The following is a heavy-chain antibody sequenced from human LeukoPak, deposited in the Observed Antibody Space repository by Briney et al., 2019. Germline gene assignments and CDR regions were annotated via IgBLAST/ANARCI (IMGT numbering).Heavy chain of an antibody. Sequence: AASVKVSCKASGVNFSSYAISWVRQAPGQGLEWMGGIIPIFGTANYAQKFQGRVTITADEYTSTAYMELNSLRPKDTSVYYCARTGDDIVTGAFDYWGQGTLVTVSS. CDR3: ARTGDDIVTGAFDY. D-gene: IGHD3-9*01. CDR1: GVNFSSYA. V-gene: IGHV1-69*13. J-gene: IGHJ4*02. CDR2: IIPIFGTA.